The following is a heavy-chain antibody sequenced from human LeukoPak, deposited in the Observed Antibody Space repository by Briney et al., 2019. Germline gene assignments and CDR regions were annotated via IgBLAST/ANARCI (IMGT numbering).Heavy chain of an antibody. CDR3: ARHKETCSGDYCYLDYFDY. J-gene: IGHJ4*02. V-gene: IGHV4-59*08. D-gene: IGHD2-15*01. Sequence: SETLSLTCTVSGYSISSGYYWSWIRQPPGKGLEWIGYIYYSGSTNYNPSLENRVTISVDTSKKQFSLKLSSVTAADTAVYYCARHKETCSGDYCYLDYFDYWGQGTLVTVSS. CDR1: GYSISSGYY. CDR2: IYYSGST.